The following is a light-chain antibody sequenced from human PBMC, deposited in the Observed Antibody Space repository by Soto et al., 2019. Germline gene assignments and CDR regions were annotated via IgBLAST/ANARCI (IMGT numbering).Light chain of an antibody. CDR2: EVS. J-gene: IGLJ1*01. Sequence: QSALTQPASVSGSPGQSITISCTGTSSDVGGYNYVSWYQQHPGKAPKFIIYEVSNRPSGVSNRFSGSKSGNTASLPISGLQAEDEADYYCSSYTSSVSYVFGTGTKLTVL. CDR1: SSDVGGYNY. V-gene: IGLV2-14*01. CDR3: SSYTSSVSYV.